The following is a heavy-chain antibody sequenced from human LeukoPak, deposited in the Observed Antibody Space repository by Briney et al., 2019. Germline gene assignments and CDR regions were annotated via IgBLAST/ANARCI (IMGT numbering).Heavy chain of an antibody. CDR2: IYIGGST. CDR1: GFTVSTHY. CDR3: ARVPDYGDHTPRRAYDM. Sequence: PGGSLRLSCAASGFTVSTHYMSWVRQAPGKGLEWVSVIYIGGSTHYADSVKDRFVTSRDTSKNSLYLQMNGLRAEDTAVYYCARVPDYGDHTPRRAYDMWGLGTMVTVSS. V-gene: IGHV3-66*01. J-gene: IGHJ3*02. D-gene: IGHD4-17*01.